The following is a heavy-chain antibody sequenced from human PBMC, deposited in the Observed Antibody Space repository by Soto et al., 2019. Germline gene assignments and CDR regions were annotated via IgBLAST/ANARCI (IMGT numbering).Heavy chain of an antibody. D-gene: IGHD3-10*01. CDR2: TSNSAPT. V-gene: IGHV4-59*12. J-gene: IGHJ3*02. CDR1: GGSISSYH. CDR3: ASKFGELLADAFDI. Sequence: PSETLSLTCTVSGGSISSYHWSWIRQSPGKGLEWIGYTSNSAPTIYNPSLKSRVTMSLDKSKNQFSLKMTSVTAADTAVYYCASKFGELLADAFDIWGQGTVVTVSS.